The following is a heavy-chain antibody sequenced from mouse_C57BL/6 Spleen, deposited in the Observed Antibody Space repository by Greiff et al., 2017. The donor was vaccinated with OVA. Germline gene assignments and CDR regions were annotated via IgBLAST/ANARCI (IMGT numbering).Heavy chain of an antibody. CDR2: ISSGSSTI. V-gene: IGHV5-17*01. J-gene: IGHJ4*01. CDR3: ARDDYDDPYYAMDY. D-gene: IGHD2-4*01. Sequence: EVKLEESGGGLVKPGGSLKLSCAASGFTFSDYGMHWVRQAPEKGLEWVAYISSGSSTIYYADTVKGRFTISRDNAKNTLFLQMTSLRSEDTAMYYCARDDYDDPYYAMDYWGQGTSVTVSS. CDR1: GFTFSDYG.